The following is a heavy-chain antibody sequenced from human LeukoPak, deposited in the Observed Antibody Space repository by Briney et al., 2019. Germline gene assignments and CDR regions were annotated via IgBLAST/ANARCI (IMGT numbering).Heavy chain of an antibody. CDR2: IYYSGST. Sequence: SETLSLTCTVSGGSISSGGYYWSWIRQHPGTGLEWIGYIYYSGSTYYNPSLKSRVTISVDTSKNQFSLKLSSVTAADTAVYYCAREVGYCSSTSCYEDYWGQGTLVTVSS. CDR3: AREVGYCSSTSCYEDY. V-gene: IGHV4-31*03. D-gene: IGHD2-2*03. CDR1: GGSISSGGYY. J-gene: IGHJ4*02.